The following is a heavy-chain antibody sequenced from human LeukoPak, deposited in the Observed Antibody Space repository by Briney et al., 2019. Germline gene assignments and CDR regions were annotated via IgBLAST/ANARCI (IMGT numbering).Heavy chain of an antibody. CDR3: ARELYCSSTSCLRGKFQYNWFDP. CDR1: GYTFTGYY. Sequence: ASVKVSCKASGYTFTGYYMHWVRQAPGQGLEWMGGIIPIFGTANYAQKFQGRVTITADESTSTAYMELSSLRSEDTAVYYCARELYCSSTSCLRGKFQYNWFDPWGQGTLVTVSS. D-gene: IGHD2-2*01. J-gene: IGHJ5*02. V-gene: IGHV1-69*13. CDR2: IIPIFGTA.